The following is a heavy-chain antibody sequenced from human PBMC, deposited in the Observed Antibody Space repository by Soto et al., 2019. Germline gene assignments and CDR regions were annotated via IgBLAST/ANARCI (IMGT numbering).Heavy chain of an antibody. D-gene: IGHD6-6*01. Sequence: GRSLRLSCAAYGFTYSSYGMHWVLQAPGKGLEWVAVISYDGSNKYYADSVKGRFTISRDNSKNTLYLQMNSLRAEDTAVYYCAKDLYSSSFRGMDVWGQGTTVTVSS. CDR1: GFTYSSYG. V-gene: IGHV3-30*18. J-gene: IGHJ6*02. CDR3: AKDLYSSSFRGMDV. CDR2: ISYDGSNK.